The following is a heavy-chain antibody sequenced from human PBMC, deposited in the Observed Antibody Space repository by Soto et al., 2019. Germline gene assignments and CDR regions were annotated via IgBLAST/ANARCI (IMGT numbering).Heavy chain of an antibody. CDR3: ARDLRGAFPTMVY. J-gene: IGHJ4*02. CDR2: VNTSGYTS. CDR1: GYTFTNYY. V-gene: IGHV1-46*01. D-gene: IGHD3-10*01. Sequence: QVQMVQSGAEVKKPGASVKVSCKASGYTFTNYYIHWVRQAPGQVLEWMGIVNTSGYTSTLAQKFQGRLTVTRDTSTSTVYMELGSLTSEDTAVYYCARDLRGAFPTMVYWGQGTLVTVSS.